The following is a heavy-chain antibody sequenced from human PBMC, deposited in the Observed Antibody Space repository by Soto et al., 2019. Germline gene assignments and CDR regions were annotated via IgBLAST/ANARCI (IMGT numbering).Heavy chain of an antibody. Sequence: QVHLQESGPGLVKPSQTVSLICTVSGGSVSNGGYFWSWVRQHPGRGLEWIGYIYYNGNTRYNPSLRSRVTISADRSKNQFSLNLSSVTAADTGVYYCARDLGTGDGFDYWGQGSLVTVAS. J-gene: IGHJ4*02. CDR3: ARDLGTGDGFDY. D-gene: IGHD3-10*01. CDR1: GGSVSNGGYF. CDR2: IYYNGNT. V-gene: IGHV4-31*03.